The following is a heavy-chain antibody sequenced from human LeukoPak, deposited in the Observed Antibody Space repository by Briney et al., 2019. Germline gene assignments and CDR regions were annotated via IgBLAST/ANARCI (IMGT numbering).Heavy chain of an antibody. Sequence: SETLSLTCTVSGGSISSSIYYWGWIRQSPGKGLEWIGSIYYSGSTNYNPSLKSRVTISVDTSKNQFSLKLSSVTAADTAVYYCARGYCSGGSCYSYYYYNYMDVWGKGTTVTVSS. V-gene: IGHV4-39*07. D-gene: IGHD2-15*01. CDR2: IYYSGST. CDR1: GGSISSSIYY. CDR3: ARGYCSGGSCYSYYYYNYMDV. J-gene: IGHJ6*03.